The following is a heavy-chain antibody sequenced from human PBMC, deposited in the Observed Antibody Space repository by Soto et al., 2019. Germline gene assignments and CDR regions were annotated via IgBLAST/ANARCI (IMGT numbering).Heavy chain of an antibody. D-gene: IGHD3-10*01. V-gene: IGHV4-30-2*06. J-gene: IGHJ5*02. CDR3: VGDGERGGFDP. CDR2: IYYSGTT. CDR1: GGSLSSGTHS. Sequence: QLQLQESGSGLVKPSQTLSLTCAVSGGSLSSGTHSWNWIRQSPGTGLEWEAEIYYSGTTYYNPRGTIGVTIAIGRAKNQLSLKMTSVTAAATAVFDCVGDGERGGFDPWCQGTLVTFSS.